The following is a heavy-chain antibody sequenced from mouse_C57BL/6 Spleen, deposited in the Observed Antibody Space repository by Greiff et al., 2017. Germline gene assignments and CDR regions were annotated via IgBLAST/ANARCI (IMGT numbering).Heavy chain of an antibody. D-gene: IGHD1-1*01. Sequence: LKESGASVKISCKASGYAFSSYWMNWVKQRPGKGLEWIGQIYPGDGDTNYNGKFKGKATLTADKSSSTASMQVSSPTSEDSAVYFFARGGSSYSYYAMDYWGQGTSVTVSS. CDR2: IYPGDGDT. CDR1: GYAFSSYW. J-gene: IGHJ4*01. V-gene: IGHV1-80*01. CDR3: ARGGSSYSYYAMDY.